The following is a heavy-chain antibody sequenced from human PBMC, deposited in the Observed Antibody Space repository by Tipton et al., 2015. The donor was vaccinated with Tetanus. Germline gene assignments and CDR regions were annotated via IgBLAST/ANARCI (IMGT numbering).Heavy chain of an antibody. V-gene: IGHV4-30-2*01. CDR1: GGSITSGAYL. CDR3: ARGVTDGYNRRFDY. J-gene: IGHJ4*02. CDR2: IYHSGSP. D-gene: IGHD5-24*01. Sequence: TLSLTCAVSGGSITSGAYLWGWIRQPPGKGLEWIGYIYHSGSPYYNPSLKSRVTLSVDTSMNQFSLQLSSATAADTGVYYCARGVTDGYNRRFDYWGQGTLVTVSS.